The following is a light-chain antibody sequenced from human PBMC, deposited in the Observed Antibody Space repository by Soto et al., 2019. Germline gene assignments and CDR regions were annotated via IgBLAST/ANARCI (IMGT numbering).Light chain of an antibody. CDR1: SSDVGDYNY. V-gene: IGLV2-14*01. CDR2: EVS. CDR3: SSYTTSSTPVV. J-gene: IGLJ2*01. Sequence: QSVLTQPASVSGSPGQSITISCTGTSSDVGDYNYVSWYQQHPGKAPKLMIFEVSDRPSGVSNRFSGSKSGNTASLTISGLQAEDDADYYCSSYTTSSTPVVFGGGTKLTVL.